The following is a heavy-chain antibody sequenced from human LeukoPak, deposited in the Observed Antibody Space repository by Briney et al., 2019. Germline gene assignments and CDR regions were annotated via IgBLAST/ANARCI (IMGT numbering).Heavy chain of an antibody. CDR3: ARRFVNKALDH. Sequence: GESLKISCKAYGYSFPGYWIAWVRQMPGKGLEWMGIIDPGHSDTIYSPSFQGQVTVSADTSLNTTYLQWDSLKTSDTAMYYCARRFVNKALDHWGQGTLVTVSS. CDR2: IDPGHSDT. CDR1: GYSFPGYW. D-gene: IGHD3-16*02. V-gene: IGHV5-51*01. J-gene: IGHJ4*02.